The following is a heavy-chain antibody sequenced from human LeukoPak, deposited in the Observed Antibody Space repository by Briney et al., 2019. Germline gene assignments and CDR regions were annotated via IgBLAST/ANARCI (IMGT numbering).Heavy chain of an antibody. CDR2: IGIDSGNT. V-gene: IGHV3-48*01. CDR3: ARDYKYAFDN. D-gene: IGHD5-24*01. CDR1: GFTFSDYS. Sequence: GGSLRLSCAASGFTFSDYSMNWVRQAPGKGLEWISYIGIDSGNTNYADSVKGRFTISGDKAKNSLYLQMNSLRVEDTAVYYCARDYKYAFDNWGQETLVTVSS. J-gene: IGHJ4*02.